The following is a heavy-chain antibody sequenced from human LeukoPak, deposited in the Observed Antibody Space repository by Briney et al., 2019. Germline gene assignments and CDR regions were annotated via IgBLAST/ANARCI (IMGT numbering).Heavy chain of an antibody. D-gene: IGHD3-22*01. CDR3: ARDQYYDSSGVLGY. CDR1: GGTFSSYA. J-gene: IGHJ4*02. V-gene: IGHV1-18*01. CDR2: ISAYNGNT. Sequence: ASVKVSCKASGGTFSSYAISWVRQAPGQGLERMGWISAYNGNTNYAQKLQGRVTMTTDTSTSTAYMELRSLRSDDTAVYYCARDQYYDSSGVLGYWGQGTLVTVSS.